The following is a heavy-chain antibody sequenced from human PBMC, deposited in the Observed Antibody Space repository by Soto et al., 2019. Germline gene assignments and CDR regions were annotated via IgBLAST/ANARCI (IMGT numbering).Heavy chain of an antibody. D-gene: IGHD6-6*01. CDR1: GGSISSSSYY. J-gene: IGHJ4*02. CDR3: ARSYSNSLYYFDY. Sequence: PSETLSLTCTVSGGSISSSSYYWGWIRQPPGKGLEYIGSIYYSGSTYYNPSLRSRVTISVDTSKNQYSLKLSSVTAADTAVYYCARSYSNSLYYFDYWGQGTLVTVSS. V-gene: IGHV4-39*01. CDR2: IYYSGST.